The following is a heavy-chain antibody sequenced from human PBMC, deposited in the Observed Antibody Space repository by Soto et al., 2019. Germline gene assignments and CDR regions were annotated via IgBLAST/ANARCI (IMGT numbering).Heavy chain of an antibody. CDR1: GVSIGSNSYY. J-gene: IGHJ4*02. D-gene: IGHD3-16*01. V-gene: IGHV4-39*01. Sequence: PSETLSLTCTVSGVSIGSNSYYWGWIRQPPGKGLEWIGSIYYSGSTYYNPSLKSRVTISIDTSKNQFSLKLGSVTAADTALYYCAGPGGRGYFDYWGQGTRVTVSS. CDR3: AGPGGRGYFDY. CDR2: IYYSGST.